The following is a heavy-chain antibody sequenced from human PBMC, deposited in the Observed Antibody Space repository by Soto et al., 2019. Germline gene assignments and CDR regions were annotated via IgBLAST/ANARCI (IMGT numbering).Heavy chain of an antibody. CDR3: ARPALLVTTFDY. CDR2: IWHDGTNK. V-gene: IGHV3-33*01. CDR1: GFTFSDYA. D-gene: IGHD4-17*01. J-gene: IGHJ4*02. Sequence: QEQLVESGGGVAQPGRSLRLSCAASGFTFSDYAMHWVRQAPGKGLEWVAVIWHDGTNKYYADSEKGRFTISRDNSKNTLYLQMNSLRAEDTAVYYCARPALLVTTFDYWGQGTLVTVSS.